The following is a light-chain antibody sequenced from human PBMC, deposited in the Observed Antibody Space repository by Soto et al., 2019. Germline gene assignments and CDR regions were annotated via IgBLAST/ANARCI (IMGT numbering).Light chain of an antibody. CDR1: SSDVGGYNY. Sequence: QSVLTQPASVSGSPGQSITISCTGTSSDVGGYNYVSWYQQYPGKAPRLMIYDVSNRPSGVSNRFSGSKSGNTASLSISGLQAEDEGDYYCGSFTSNSIDVFGAGTKLTVL. CDR2: DVS. CDR3: GSFTSNSIDV. V-gene: IGLV2-14*01. J-gene: IGLJ1*01.